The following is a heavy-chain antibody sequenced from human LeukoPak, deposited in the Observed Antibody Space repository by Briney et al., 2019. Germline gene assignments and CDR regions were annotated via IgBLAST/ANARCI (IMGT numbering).Heavy chain of an antibody. CDR1: GFTFSNYV. CDR2: IKQDGSEK. V-gene: IGHV3-7*01. CDR3: ARDRGSSGRLGRFDN. D-gene: IGHD6-19*01. J-gene: IGHJ4*02. Sequence: GGSLRLSCVASGFTFSNYVMSWVRQAPGKGLEWVANIKQDGSEKYYVDSVEGRFTISRDNAKKLLYLQMNSLRVEDTAVYYCARDRGSSGRLGRFDNWGQGTLVTVSP.